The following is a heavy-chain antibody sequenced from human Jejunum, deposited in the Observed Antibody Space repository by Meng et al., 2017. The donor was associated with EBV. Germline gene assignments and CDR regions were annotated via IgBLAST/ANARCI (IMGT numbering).Heavy chain of an antibody. Sequence: RWGAGLLKPSGTLSRTGAVYGGSFSDYYWTWIRQPPGKGLEWIGEINHGGGAIYNPSLKSRVTISVDTSKNQFSLKLSSVTAADTAVYYCARLGGYASGTYYPIDPWGQGTLVTVSS. V-gene: IGHV4-34*01. CDR3: ARLGGYASGTYYPIDP. CDR1: GGSFSDYY. CDR2: INHGGGA. J-gene: IGHJ5*02. D-gene: IGHD3-10*01.